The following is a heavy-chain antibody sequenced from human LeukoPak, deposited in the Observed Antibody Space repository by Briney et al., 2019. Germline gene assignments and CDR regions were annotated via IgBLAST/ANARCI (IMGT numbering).Heavy chain of an antibody. J-gene: IGHJ6*02. D-gene: IGHD6-6*01. V-gene: IGHV2-70*01. CDR2: IDWDDDK. CDR3: ARIRVEYSSSSDYYYYGMDV. Sequence: SGPALVKPTQTLTLTCTFSGFSLSTSGMCVSWIRQPPGKALEWLALIDWDDDKYYSTSLMTRLTISKDTSKNQVVLTMTNMDPVDTATYYCARIRVEYSSSSDYYYYGMDVWGQGTTVTVSS. CDR1: GFSLSTSGMC.